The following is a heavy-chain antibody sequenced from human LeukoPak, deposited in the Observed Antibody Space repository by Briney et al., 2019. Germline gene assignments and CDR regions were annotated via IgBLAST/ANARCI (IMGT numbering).Heavy chain of an antibody. CDR1: GFTFSSYA. CDR3: AKHPVSGSGYYYDY. Sequence: GGSLRLSCAASGFTFSSYAMSWVRQAPGKGLEWISAISGSGGSTYYADPVKGRFTISRDNSKNTLYLQMNSLRAEDTAVYYCAKHPVSGSGYYYDYWGQGTLVTVSS. J-gene: IGHJ4*02. CDR2: ISGSGGST. D-gene: IGHD3-22*01. V-gene: IGHV3-23*01.